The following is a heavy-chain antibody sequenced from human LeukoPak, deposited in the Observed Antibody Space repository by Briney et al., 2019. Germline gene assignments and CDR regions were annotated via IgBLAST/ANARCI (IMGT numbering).Heavy chain of an antibody. Sequence: GRSLRLSCAASGFTFDDYAMHWVRQAPGKGLEWVSCISWNSGSIGYADSVKGRFTISRDNTKNSLYLQMSSLRAEDMAVYYCARGRNYYDSSGCLLPPGYNWFDTWGQGTLVTVSS. CDR2: ISWNSGSI. J-gene: IGHJ5*02. V-gene: IGHV3-9*03. D-gene: IGHD3-22*01. CDR1: GFTFDDYA. CDR3: ARGRNYYDSSGCLLPPGYNWFDT.